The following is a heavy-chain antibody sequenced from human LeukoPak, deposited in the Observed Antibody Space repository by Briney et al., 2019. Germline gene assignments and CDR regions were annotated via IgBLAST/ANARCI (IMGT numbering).Heavy chain of an antibody. CDR2: IKQDGSEI. CDR3: VRDKLTGASRLDY. D-gene: IGHD7-27*01. V-gene: IGHV3-7*03. CDR1: GFTFSDYY. Sequence: GGSLRLSCAASGFTFSDYYMNWIRQAPGKELEWVANIKQDGSEIYYVDSVKGRFTISRDNAKNSLYLQMNSLRAEDTAVYYCVRDKLTGASRLDYWGQGTLLTVSS. J-gene: IGHJ4*02.